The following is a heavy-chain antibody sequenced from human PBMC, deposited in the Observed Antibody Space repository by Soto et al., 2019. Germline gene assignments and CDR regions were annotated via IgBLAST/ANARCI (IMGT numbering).Heavy chain of an antibody. V-gene: IGHV3-23*01. CDR2: ISGSSDST. D-gene: IGHD1-26*01. Sequence: EVQLLESGGGLVQPGGSLRFSCAASGFTFSSYAMNWVRQAPGKGLEWVSVISGSSDSTYYADSVKGRFTISRDNSTNSLYLQMNSLRAEDTVIYYCARRGSGSYYDYWGQGTLVTVSS. CDR1: GFTFSSYA. J-gene: IGHJ4*02. CDR3: ARRGSGSYYDY.